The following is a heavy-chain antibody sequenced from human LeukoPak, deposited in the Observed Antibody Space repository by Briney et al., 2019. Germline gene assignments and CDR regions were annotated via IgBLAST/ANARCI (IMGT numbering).Heavy chain of an antibody. CDR3: ASPDVDIVARNYGMDV. CDR2: ISGSGGST. V-gene: IGHV3-23*01. J-gene: IGHJ6*02. CDR1: GFTFTSYA. D-gene: IGHD5-12*01. Sequence: GGSLRLSCAASGFTFTSYAMSWVRQGPGKGLEWVSAISGSGGSTYYADSVKGRFTISRDNSKNTLYLQMNSLRAEDTAVYYGASPDVDIVARNYGMDVWGQGTTVTVSS.